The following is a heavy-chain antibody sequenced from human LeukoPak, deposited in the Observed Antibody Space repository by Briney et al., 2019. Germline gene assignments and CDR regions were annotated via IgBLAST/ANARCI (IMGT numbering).Heavy chain of an antibody. D-gene: IGHD3-22*01. Sequence: SETLSLTCTVSGVSLSSYYWSWLRQPPGKGLEWIGYMYYSGSTNYNPSLKSRVTISVGTSKNQFSLKLSSVTAADTAVYYCARGNYYDSRTYYRAFDIWGQGTMVTVSS. J-gene: IGHJ3*02. CDR1: GVSLSSYY. V-gene: IGHV4-59*01. CDR3: ARGNYYDSRTYYRAFDI. CDR2: MYYSGST.